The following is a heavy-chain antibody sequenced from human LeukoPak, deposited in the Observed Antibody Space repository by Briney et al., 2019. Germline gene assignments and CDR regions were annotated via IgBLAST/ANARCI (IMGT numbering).Heavy chain of an antibody. CDR3: ARGGGFKRWLHLNWFDP. D-gene: IGHD5-24*01. J-gene: IGHJ5*02. CDR2: IIPIFGTA. Sequence: ASVKVSCKASGGTFSSYAISWVRQSPGQGLEWMGGIIPIFGTANYAQKFQGRVTITTDESTSTAYMELSSLRSEDTAVYYCARGGGFKRWLHLNWFDPWGQGTLVTVSS. CDR1: GGTFSSYA. V-gene: IGHV1-69*05.